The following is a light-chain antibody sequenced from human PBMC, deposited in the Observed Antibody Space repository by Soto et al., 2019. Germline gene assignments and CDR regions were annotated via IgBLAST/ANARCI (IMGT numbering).Light chain of an antibody. CDR3: CSFAGTYTLYV. Sequence: QLVLTQPRSVSGSPGQSVTVSCTGTSSDIGGYNYVSWYQQYPGKAPKLLIYDVSQRPSGVPDRFSGSKSGNTASLTISGLQAEDEAAYYCCSFAGTYTLYVFGTGTKLTVL. CDR2: DVS. V-gene: IGLV2-11*01. J-gene: IGLJ1*01. CDR1: SSDIGGYNY.